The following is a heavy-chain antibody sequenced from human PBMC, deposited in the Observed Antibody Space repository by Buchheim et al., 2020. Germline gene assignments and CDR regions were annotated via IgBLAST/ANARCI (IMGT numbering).Heavy chain of an antibody. J-gene: IGHJ6*03. Sequence: VQLVESGGGLVKPGGSLRLSCAASGFTFSSYAMHWVRQAPGKGLEWVAVIWYDGSNKYYADSVKGRFTISRDNSKNTLYVQMNSLRAEDTAVYYCARGNVHYDFWSGYYPAADYYYYYMDVWGKGTT. V-gene: IGHV3-33*08. CDR2: IWYDGSNK. CDR3: ARGNVHYDFWSGYYPAADYYYYYMDV. D-gene: IGHD3-3*01. CDR1: GFTFSSYA.